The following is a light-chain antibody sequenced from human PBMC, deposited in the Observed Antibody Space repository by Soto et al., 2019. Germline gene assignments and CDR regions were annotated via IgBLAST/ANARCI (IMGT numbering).Light chain of an antibody. CDR2: GTS. Sequence: DIVLTQSPGTLSLYPGERATLSCRASQSVATQFFTWSQQRPGQAPRVLIYGTSTRATGIPDRFSGSGSGTDFTLTISRLEPEDFAVYYCQQYTSSSGYTFGQGTKLEIK. J-gene: IGKJ2*01. CDR1: QSVATQF. CDR3: QQYTSSSGYT. V-gene: IGKV3-20*01.